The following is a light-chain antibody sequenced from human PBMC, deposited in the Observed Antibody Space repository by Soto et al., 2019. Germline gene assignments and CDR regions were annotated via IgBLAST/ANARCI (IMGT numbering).Light chain of an antibody. Sequence: DIQMTQSPSTLSGSVGDRFTITCLASQTISSWLAWYQQKPGKAPKLLIYAASTLQSGVPSRFSGSGSGTDFTLTISCLQSEDFATYYCQQYYSYPITFGQGTRLEI. CDR2: AAS. CDR1: QTISSW. V-gene: IGKV1-5*01. CDR3: QQYYSYPIT. J-gene: IGKJ5*01.